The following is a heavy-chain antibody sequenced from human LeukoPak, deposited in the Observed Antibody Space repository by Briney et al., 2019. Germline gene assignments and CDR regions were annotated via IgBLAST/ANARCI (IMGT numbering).Heavy chain of an antibody. CDR1: GYTFTGYY. V-gene: IGHV1-2*02. Sequence: ASVKVSCKASGYTFTGYYMHWVRQAPGQGLEWMGWINPNSGGTNNAQKLQGRVTMTTDTSTSTAYMELRSLRSDDTAVYYCARDRGRPAAGRLDWFDPWGQGTLVTVSS. CDR2: INPNSGGT. CDR3: ARDRGRPAAGRLDWFDP. J-gene: IGHJ5*02. D-gene: IGHD6-13*01.